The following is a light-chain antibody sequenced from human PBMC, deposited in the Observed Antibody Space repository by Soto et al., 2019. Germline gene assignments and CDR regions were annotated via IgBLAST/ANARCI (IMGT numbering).Light chain of an antibody. J-gene: IGKJ2*01. CDR1: QSVSSS. Sequence: IVLTQSPATLSLSPGERATLSCRASQSVSSSLAWYQQKPGQAPRLLIYDASNRATGIPARFSGSGSGTDFTLTISSLEPEDFAVYYCQQRSNLPRTFGQGTNLDLK. CDR3: QQRSNLPRT. V-gene: IGKV3-11*01. CDR2: DAS.